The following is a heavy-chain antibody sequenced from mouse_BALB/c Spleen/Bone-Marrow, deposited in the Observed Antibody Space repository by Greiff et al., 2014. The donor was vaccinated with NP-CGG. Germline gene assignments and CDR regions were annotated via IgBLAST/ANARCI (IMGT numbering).Heavy chain of an antibody. CDR2: INPNNGGT. CDR3: IRLSLLRGYFDY. V-gene: IGHV1S81*02. Sequence: QVQLQQSGAELVKPGTSVKLSCKASGYTFTSHYIYWVKQRPGQGLKWIGEINPNNGGTNFNEKFKSKATLTVDESSSTAYMQLSSLTSKDSAVYYCIRLSLLRGYFDYWGQDTTLTVSS. CDR1: GYTFTSHY. D-gene: IGHD1-2*01. J-gene: IGHJ2*01.